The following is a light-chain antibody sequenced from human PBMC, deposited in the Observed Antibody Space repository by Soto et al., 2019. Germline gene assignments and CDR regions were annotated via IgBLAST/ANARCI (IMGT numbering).Light chain of an antibody. V-gene: IGKV3-20*01. CDR3: QQYGSPGT. J-gene: IGKJ1*01. Sequence: EIVLTQSPGTLSLSPGERATLSCRASQSVSNNYLAWYQQKPGQAPRLLIYGASNRATGIPDRFSGSGSGTVFTLTISRLEPEDFAVYYCQQYGSPGTFGQGTKVEIK. CDR2: GAS. CDR1: QSVSNNY.